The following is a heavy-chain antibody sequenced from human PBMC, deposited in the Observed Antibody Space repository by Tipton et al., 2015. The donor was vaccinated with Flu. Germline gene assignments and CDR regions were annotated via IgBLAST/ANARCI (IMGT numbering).Heavy chain of an antibody. CDR3: ASLQLAPHWDTTIYYFDY. CDR1: GGSFSAYY. CDR2: INHSGTT. V-gene: IGHV4-34*01. Sequence: TLSLTCAVYGGSFSAYYWSWIRQPPGKGLEWVGEINHSGTTNYNPSLTSRVTISVDTSKNQFSLKLNSVTAADTAVYYCASLQLAPHWDTTIYYFDYWGQGTLVTVSS. D-gene: IGHD3-3*01. J-gene: IGHJ4*02.